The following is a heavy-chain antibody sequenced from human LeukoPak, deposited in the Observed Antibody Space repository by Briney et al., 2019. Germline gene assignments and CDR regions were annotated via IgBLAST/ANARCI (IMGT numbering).Heavy chain of an antibody. Sequence: GASVKVSCKASGYTFTSYGISWVRQAPGQGLEWMGWISAYNGNTNYAQKLQGRVTMTTDTSTSTAYMELRSLRSDDTAVYYCARDRPYNWNYGIFDYWGQGTLVTVPS. CDR1: GYTFTSYG. CDR3: ARDRPYNWNYGIFDY. V-gene: IGHV1-18*01. CDR2: ISAYNGNT. D-gene: IGHD1-7*01. J-gene: IGHJ4*02.